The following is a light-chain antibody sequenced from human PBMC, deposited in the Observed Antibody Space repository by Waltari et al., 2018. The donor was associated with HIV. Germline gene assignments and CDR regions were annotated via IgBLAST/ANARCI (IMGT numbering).Light chain of an antibody. Sequence: QSALTQPPSASGTPGQRVTISCSGSSSNIESNYIYWYQQLPETAPKLLIYRNHQRPSGVPDRFSGSKSGTSASLAISGLRSEDEADYYCAAWDDSLSAPYVFGTGTKVTVL. CDR2: RNH. CDR3: AAWDDSLSAPYV. J-gene: IGLJ1*01. CDR1: SSNIESNY. V-gene: IGLV1-47*01.